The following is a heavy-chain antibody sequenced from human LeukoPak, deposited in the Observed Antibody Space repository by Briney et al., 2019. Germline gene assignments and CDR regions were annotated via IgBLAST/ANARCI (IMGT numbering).Heavy chain of an antibody. CDR1: GFTFSSYS. D-gene: IGHD1-1*01. V-gene: IGHV3-21*01. CDR2: ISSSSSSYI. J-gene: IGHJ4*02. CDR3: ARGVQLANFDY. Sequence: SGGSLRLSCAASGFTFSSYSMNWVRQAPGKGLEWVSSISSSSSSYIYYADSVKGRFTISRDNAKNSLYLQMNSLRAEDTAVYYCARGVQLANFDYWGQGTLVTVSS.